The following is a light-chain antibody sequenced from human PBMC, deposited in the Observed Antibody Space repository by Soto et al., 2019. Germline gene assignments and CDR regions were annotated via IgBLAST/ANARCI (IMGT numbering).Light chain of an antibody. CDR3: CSYAGSGTFE. J-gene: IGLJ2*01. CDR1: SSDVGSYNL. V-gene: IGLV2-23*02. Sequence: QSVLTQPASVSGSPGQSITISCTGTSSDVGSYNLVSWYQQSPGKAPKLMIYEDSKRPSGVSDRFSGSKSGNTASLTISGLQAEDEADYYCCSYAGSGTFEFGAGTKVTVL. CDR2: EDS.